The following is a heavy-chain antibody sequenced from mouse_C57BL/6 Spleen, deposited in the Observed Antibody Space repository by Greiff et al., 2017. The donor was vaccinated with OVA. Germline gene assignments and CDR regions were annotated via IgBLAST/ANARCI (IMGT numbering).Heavy chain of an antibody. CDR1: GYSITSGYY. D-gene: IGHD2-4*01. Sequence: EVKLMESGPGLVKPSQSLSLTCSVTGYSITSGYYWNWIRQFPGNKLEWMGYISYDGSNNYNPSLKNRISITRDTSKNQFFLKLNSVTTEDTATYYCARDGETYYDYDGSFDYWGQGTTLTVSS. CDR2: ISYDGSN. J-gene: IGHJ2*01. CDR3: ARDGETYYDYDGSFDY. V-gene: IGHV3-6*01.